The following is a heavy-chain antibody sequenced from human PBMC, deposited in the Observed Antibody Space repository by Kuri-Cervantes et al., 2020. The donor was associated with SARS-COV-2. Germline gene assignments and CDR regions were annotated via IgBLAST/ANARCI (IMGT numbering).Heavy chain of an antibody. Sequence: GESLKISCAASGLNFKSYEMNWVRQVPGKGLQWVSYIGSSGTTMFYADFVKGRFTISRDNAKNSLYLQMKSLTAEDAGVYYCARDRPTRVVLGNAFDIWGQGTMVTVSS. V-gene: IGHV3-48*03. D-gene: IGHD2-2*01. CDR3: ARDRPTRVVLGNAFDI. CDR2: IGSSGTTM. J-gene: IGHJ3*02. CDR1: GLNFKSYE.